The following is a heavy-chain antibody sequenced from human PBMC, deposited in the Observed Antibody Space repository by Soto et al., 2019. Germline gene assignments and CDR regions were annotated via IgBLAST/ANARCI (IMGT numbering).Heavy chain of an antibody. CDR3: ARGKNRYSSSWYYYY. CDR2: INHSGST. Sequence: QVQLQQWGAGLLKPSETLSLICSFYGGSFSGYDWAWIRQPPGKGLEWIGEINHSGSTNYNPSLKSRVTISVDRSKNRFSLKLESMTAADTAVYYCARGKNRYSSSWYYYYWGQGTLVTVSS. CDR1: GGSFSGYD. J-gene: IGHJ4*02. D-gene: IGHD6-13*01. V-gene: IGHV4-34*01.